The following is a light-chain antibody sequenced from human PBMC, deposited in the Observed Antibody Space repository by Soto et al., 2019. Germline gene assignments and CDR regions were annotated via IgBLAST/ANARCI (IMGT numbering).Light chain of an antibody. J-gene: IGKJ2*01. V-gene: IGKV1-5*01. CDR3: QQYNSYSYT. CDR1: QSISSW. Sequence: DIQMTQSPSTLSASVGDRVTITCRASQSISSWLAWYQQKPGTAPTLLIYDASSLESGVPSRFSGSGSGTEFPLTISSLQPDDFATYYYQQYNSYSYTFGQGTKLEIK. CDR2: DAS.